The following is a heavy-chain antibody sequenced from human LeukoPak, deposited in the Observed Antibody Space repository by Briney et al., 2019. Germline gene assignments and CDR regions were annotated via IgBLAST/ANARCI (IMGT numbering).Heavy chain of an antibody. CDR3: ARGSPNSSGWYREFFDY. V-gene: IGHV1-2*02. D-gene: IGHD6-19*01. CDR2: INPNSGGT. Sequence: ASVKVSCKASGYTFTGYYMHWVRQAPGQGLEWMGWINPNSGGTNYAQKFQGRVTITADESTSTAYMELSSLRSEDTAVYYCARGSPNSSGWYREFFDYWGQGTLVTVSS. J-gene: IGHJ4*02. CDR1: GYTFTGYY.